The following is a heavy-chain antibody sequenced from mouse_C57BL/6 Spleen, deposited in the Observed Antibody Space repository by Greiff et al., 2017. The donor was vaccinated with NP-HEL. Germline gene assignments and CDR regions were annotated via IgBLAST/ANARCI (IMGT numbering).Heavy chain of an antibody. V-gene: IGHV14-2*01. Sequence: VQLKQSGAELVKPGASVKLSCTASGFNIKDYYMHWVKQRTEQGLEWIGRIDPEDGETKYAPKFKGKATITADTSSNTAYLQLSSLTSEDTAVYFCASSYGSSPYYFDYWGQGTTLTVSS. J-gene: IGHJ2*01. CDR1: GFNIKDYY. D-gene: IGHD1-1*01. CDR2: IDPEDGET. CDR3: ASSYGSSPYYFDY.